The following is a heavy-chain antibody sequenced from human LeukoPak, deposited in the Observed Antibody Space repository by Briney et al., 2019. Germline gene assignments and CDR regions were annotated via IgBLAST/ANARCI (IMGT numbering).Heavy chain of an antibody. CDR2: FSYDGNSK. CDR1: GFTFSNYA. D-gene: IGHD5-12*01. CDR3: ARGKGQDSGYGYFLDY. V-gene: IGHV3-30-3*01. J-gene: IGHJ4*02. Sequence: PGGSLRLSCAASGFTFSNYAIHWVRQAPGKGLEWVTLFSYDGNSKYYADSVKGRFTISRDNSKNTLYLQMNSLRADDSAVYYCARGKGQDSGYGYFLDYWGQGTLVTVSS.